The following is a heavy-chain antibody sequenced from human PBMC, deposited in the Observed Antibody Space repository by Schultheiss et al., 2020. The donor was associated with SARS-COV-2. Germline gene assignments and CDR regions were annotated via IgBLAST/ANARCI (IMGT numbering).Heavy chain of an antibody. Sequence: SETLSLTCTVSGGSISSSRYYWGWIRQPPGKGLEWIGSIYHSGSTYYNPSLKSRVTISVDTSKNQFSLKLSSVTAADTAVYYCARGAPADYGYWGQGTLVTVSS. J-gene: IGHJ4*02. CDR3: ARGAPADYGY. CDR1: GGSISSSRYY. D-gene: IGHD4-17*01. V-gene: IGHV4-39*07. CDR2: IYHSGST.